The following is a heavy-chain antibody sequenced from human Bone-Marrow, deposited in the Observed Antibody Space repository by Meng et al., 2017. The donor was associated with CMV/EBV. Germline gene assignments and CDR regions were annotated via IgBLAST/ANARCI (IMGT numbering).Heavy chain of an antibody. CDR1: GGSFSGYY. J-gene: IGHJ6*02. D-gene: IGHD2-15*01. CDR2: INHSVST. CDR3: AGGVLGYCSGGSCYSGGMDV. V-gene: IGHV4-34*01. Sequence: SQTLSLTCAVYGGSFSGYYWSWNRQPPGKGLEWIGEINHSVSTNYNPSLKSRVSISVDTSKNQFSLELSSVTAADTAVYYCAGGVLGYCSGGSCYSGGMDVWGQGTTVTVSS.